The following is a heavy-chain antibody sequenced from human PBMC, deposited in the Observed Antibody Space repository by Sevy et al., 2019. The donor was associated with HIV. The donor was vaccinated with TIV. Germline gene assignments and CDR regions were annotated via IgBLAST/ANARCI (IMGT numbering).Heavy chain of an antibody. J-gene: IGHJ3*01. CDR3: AKGSKGTYCGFDL. V-gene: IGHV3-30*18. Sequence: GGSLRLSCAASGFTFSNYGMRWVRQAPGKGLEWVSVVSCDGSTKYYADFVKGRFTISRDNSKNTVYLQMNSLRAEDRAIMYIAKGSKGTYCGFDLWGQGTMVTVSS. CDR2: VSCDGSTK. D-gene: IGHD3-10*01. CDR1: GFTFSNYG.